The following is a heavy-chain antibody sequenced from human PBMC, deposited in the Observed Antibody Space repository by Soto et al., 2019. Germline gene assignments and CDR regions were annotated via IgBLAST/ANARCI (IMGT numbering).Heavy chain of an antibody. V-gene: IGHV1-69*01. CDR3: ARGPAYCGGDCFFDY. CDR1: GGTFSSYA. Sequence: QVQLVQSGAEVKKPGSSVKVSCKASGGTFSSYAISWVRQAPGQGLELMGGIIPIFGTATYAQKFQGRVTITADESTSTAYMELSSLRSEDTAVYYCARGPAYCGGDCFFDYWGQGTLVTVSS. D-gene: IGHD2-21*02. J-gene: IGHJ4*02. CDR2: IIPIFGTA.